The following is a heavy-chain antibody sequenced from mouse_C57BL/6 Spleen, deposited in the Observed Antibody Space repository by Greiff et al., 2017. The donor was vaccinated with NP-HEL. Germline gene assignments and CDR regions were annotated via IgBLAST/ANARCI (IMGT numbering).Heavy chain of an antibody. CDR2: IRSKSNNYAT. Sequence: EVKVVESGGGLVQPKGSLKLSCAASGFSFNTYAMNWVRQAPGKGLEWVARIRSKSNNYATYYADSVKDRFTISRDDSESMLYLQMNNLKTEDTAMYYCVRAGDYSTYFDYWGQGTTLTVSS. CDR1: GFSFNTYA. V-gene: IGHV10-1*01. D-gene: IGHD1-1*01. CDR3: VRAGDYSTYFDY. J-gene: IGHJ2*01.